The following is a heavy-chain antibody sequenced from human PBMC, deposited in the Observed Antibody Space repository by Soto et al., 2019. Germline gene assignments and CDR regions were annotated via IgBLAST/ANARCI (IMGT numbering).Heavy chain of an antibody. CDR3: ARSMDIVLLPAAIGVNWFDP. CDR2: IIPIFGTA. J-gene: IGHJ5*02. V-gene: IGHV1-69*13. Sequence: SVKVSCKASGGTFSSYAISWVRQAPGQGLEWMGGIIPIFGTANYAQKFQGRVTITADESTSTAYMELSSLRSEDTAVYYCARSMDIVLLPAAIGVNWFDPWGQGTLVTVSS. CDR1: GGTFSSYA. D-gene: IGHD2-2*02.